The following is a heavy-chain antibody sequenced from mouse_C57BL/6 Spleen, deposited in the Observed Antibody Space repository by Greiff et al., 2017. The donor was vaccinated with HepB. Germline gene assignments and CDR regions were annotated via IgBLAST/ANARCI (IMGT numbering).Heavy chain of an antibody. CDR2: IDPNSGGT. CDR1: GYTFTSYW. D-gene: IGHD1-1*01. Sequence: QVHVKQPGAELVKPGASVKLSCKASGYTFTSYWMHWVKQRPGRGLEWIGRIDPNSGGTKYNEKFKSKATLTVDKPSSTAYMQLSSLTSEDSAVYYCARSVTTVVVHFDYWGQGTTLTVSS. V-gene: IGHV1-72*01. CDR3: ARSVTTVVVHFDY. J-gene: IGHJ2*01.